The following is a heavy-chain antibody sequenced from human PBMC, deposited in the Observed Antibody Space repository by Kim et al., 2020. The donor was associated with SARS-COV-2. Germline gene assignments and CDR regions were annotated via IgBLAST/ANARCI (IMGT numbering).Heavy chain of an antibody. V-gene: IGHV4-61*01. CDR2: SGSA. CDR3: ATYRAGGVGVGR. CDR1: GDSVSSTNYH. D-gene: IGHD3-3*01. J-gene: IGHJ4*02. Sequence: SETLSLTCTVSGDSVSSTNYHWIWIRQAPGKGLEWIGYSGSADNIPSLKSRVTITIDTSKNQLSLKLTSVTAADKAVYYCATYRAGGVGVGRWGQGTLVTVSS.